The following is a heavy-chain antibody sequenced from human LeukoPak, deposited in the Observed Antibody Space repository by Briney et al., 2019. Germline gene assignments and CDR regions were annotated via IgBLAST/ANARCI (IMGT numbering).Heavy chain of an antibody. Sequence: SETLSLTCTVSGGSISSYYWSWIRQPPGKGLEWIGYIYYSGSTNYNPSLKSRVTISVDTSKNQFSLKPSSVTAADTAVYYCARNKSTVTTSRHDAFDIWGQGTMVTVSS. CDR3: ARNKSTVTTSRHDAFDI. V-gene: IGHV4-59*08. D-gene: IGHD4-17*01. CDR1: GGSISSYY. J-gene: IGHJ3*02. CDR2: IYYSGST.